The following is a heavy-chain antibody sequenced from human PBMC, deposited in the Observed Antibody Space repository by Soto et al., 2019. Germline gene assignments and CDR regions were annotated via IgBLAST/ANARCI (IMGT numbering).Heavy chain of an antibody. CDR3: VRDTMRASAAASLDY. Sequence: PGGSLRLSCAASGFTFSTYEFNWVRQAPGRGLEWISYISVSGNIIKYAESVKGRFTISRDNAENSLHLHMSNLRADDTALYFCVRDTMRASAAASLDYWGQGTQVTVSS. CDR1: GFTFSTYE. V-gene: IGHV3-48*03. D-gene: IGHD2-2*01. CDR2: ISVSGNII. J-gene: IGHJ4*02.